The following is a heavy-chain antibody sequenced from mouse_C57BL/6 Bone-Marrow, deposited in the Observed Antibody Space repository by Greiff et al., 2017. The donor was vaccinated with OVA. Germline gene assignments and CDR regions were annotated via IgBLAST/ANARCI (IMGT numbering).Heavy chain of an antibody. Sequence: VQLQQSGPALVKPGASVKIPCKASGYTFTDYNMDWVKQSHGKSLEWIGDINPNDGGTIYNQKFKGKATLTVDKSSSTAYMQLRSLTSEDTAVYYCTRRLRWYFDVWGTGTTVTVSS. CDR3: TRRLRWYFDV. CDR1: GYTFTDYN. V-gene: IGHV1-18*01. D-gene: IGHD1-1*01. J-gene: IGHJ1*03. CDR2: INPNDGGT.